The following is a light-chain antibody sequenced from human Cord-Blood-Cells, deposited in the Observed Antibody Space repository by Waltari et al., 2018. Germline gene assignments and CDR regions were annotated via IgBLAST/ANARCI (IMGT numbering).Light chain of an antibody. CDR3: QAWDSSTVV. J-gene: IGLJ2*01. V-gene: IGLV3-1*01. CDR2: QDS. Sequence: SYELTQPPSVSVSPGQTASITRSGDKLGDNYACWYQQKPGKSPVLVIYQDSKRPSGIPERFSGSNSGNTATLTISGTQAMDEADYYCQAWDSSTVVFGGGTKLTVL. CDR1: KLGDNY.